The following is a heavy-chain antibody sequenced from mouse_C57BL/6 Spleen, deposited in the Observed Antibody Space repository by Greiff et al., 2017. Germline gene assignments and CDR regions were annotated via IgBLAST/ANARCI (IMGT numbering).Heavy chain of an antibody. D-gene: IGHD1-1*01. CDR2: IHPNSGST. CDR1: GYTFTSYW. Sequence: QVQLQQPGAELVKPGASVKLSCKASGYTFTSYWMHWVKQRPGQGLEWIGMIHPNSGSTNYNEKFKSKATLTVDKSSSTAYMQLSSLTSEDSAVYYCARDTTVVDYAMDYWGQGTSVTVSS. J-gene: IGHJ4*01. CDR3: ARDTTVVDYAMDY. V-gene: IGHV1-64*01.